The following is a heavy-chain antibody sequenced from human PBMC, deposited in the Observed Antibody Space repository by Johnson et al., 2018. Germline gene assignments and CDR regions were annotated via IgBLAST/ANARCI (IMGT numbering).Heavy chain of an antibody. CDR2: ISTTGTTI. Sequence: EVQLVESGGGLVQPGGSLRLSCVASGFSFSSYNMNWVRQAPGKGLEWVSYISTTGTTIYYADSVKGRFTISRNNAKNSLLLQMNSLIAEDTAVYYCARDREEYTYGNRVYYYYYMDVWGKGTTVTVSS. J-gene: IGHJ6*03. V-gene: IGHV3-48*01. CDR3: ARDREEYTYGNRVYYYYYMDV. CDR1: GFSFSSYN. D-gene: IGHD5-18*01.